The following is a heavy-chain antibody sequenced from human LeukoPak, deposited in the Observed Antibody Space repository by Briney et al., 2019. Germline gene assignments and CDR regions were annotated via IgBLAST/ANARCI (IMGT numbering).Heavy chain of an antibody. CDR2: IYPGDSDT. J-gene: IGHJ4*02. CDR1: GYRFSTNW. CDR3: ARLRDGYNPDY. D-gene: IGHD5-24*01. V-gene: IGHV5-51*01. Sequence: GESLNSSYKGSGYRFSTNWIGWVRQMPGKGLEWMGIIYPGDSDTRYSPSFQGQVTISADKSITTAYLQWSSLKASDTAMYYCARLRDGYNPDYWGEGSLVSVSS.